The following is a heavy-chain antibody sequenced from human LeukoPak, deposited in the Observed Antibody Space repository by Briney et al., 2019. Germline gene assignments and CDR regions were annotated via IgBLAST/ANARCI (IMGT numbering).Heavy chain of an antibody. CDR1: GFTFDDYA. CDR3: AKGYPWFGVPADYYYGMDV. J-gene: IGHJ6*02. Sequence: GGSLRLSCAASGFTFDDYAMHWVRQAPGKGLEWVSGISWSSGSIGYADSVKGRFTISRDNAKNSLYLQMNSLRAEDTALYYCAKGYPWFGVPADYYYGMDVWGQGTTVTVSS. CDR2: ISWSSGSI. D-gene: IGHD3-10*01. V-gene: IGHV3-9*01.